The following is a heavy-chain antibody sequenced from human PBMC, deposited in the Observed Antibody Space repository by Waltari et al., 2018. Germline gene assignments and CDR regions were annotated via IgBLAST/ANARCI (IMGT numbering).Heavy chain of an antibody. J-gene: IGHJ4*02. CDR2: IIPILGIA. Sequence: QVQLVQSGAEVKKPGSSVKVSCKASGGTFSSYTISWVRQAPGQGLEWMGRIIPILGIANYAQKFQGRVTITADKSTSTAYMELSSLRSEDTAVYYCARGPERRYYYDSSGSDYWGQGTLVTVSS. CDR1: GGTFSSYT. V-gene: IGHV1-69*02. CDR3: ARGPERRYYYDSSGSDY. D-gene: IGHD3-22*01.